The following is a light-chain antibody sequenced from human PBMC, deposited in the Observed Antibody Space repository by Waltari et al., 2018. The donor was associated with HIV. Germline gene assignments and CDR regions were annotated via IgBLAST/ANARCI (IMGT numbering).Light chain of an antibody. CDR2: DAS. CDR1: QSVSSY. Sequence: EIVLTQSPATLSLSPGERATLSCRASQSVSSYLAWYQQKPGQAPRLLIYDASNRATGIPARFSGSGSGTDFTLTISSLETGDFAVYYCQQRSNWPLNFGGGTKVEIK. V-gene: IGKV3-11*01. J-gene: IGKJ4*01. CDR3: QQRSNWPLN.